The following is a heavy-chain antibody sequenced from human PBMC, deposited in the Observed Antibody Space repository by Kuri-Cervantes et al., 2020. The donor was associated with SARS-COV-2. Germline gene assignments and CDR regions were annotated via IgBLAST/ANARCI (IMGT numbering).Heavy chain of an antibody. CDR3: VRDGDHWNFDY. CDR1: GFTFSNAW. V-gene: IGHV3-74*01. J-gene: IGHJ4*02. Sequence: GESLKISCAASGFTFSNAWMNWVRQAPGKGLVWVSRINPDGSYTNNADSVKGRFTLSRDNAKNMLFLQVNSLRAEDTAVYYYVRDGDHWNFDYWGQGTLVTVSS. CDR2: INPDGSYT. D-gene: IGHD1-1*01.